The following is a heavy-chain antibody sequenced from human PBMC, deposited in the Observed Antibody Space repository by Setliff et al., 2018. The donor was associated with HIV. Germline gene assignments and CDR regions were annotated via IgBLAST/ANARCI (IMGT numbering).Heavy chain of an antibody. CDR1: GFTFNGYA. Sequence: PGGSLRLSCVGSGFTFNGYAMNWVRQAPGKGLEWVGRTRNKANGYITEYGASVQGRFTISRDNSKDSLSLQMNNLKAEDTAVYYCVRAAAGLDIWSQGIRVTVSS. CDR3: VRAAAGLDI. CDR2: TRNKANGYIT. V-gene: IGHV3-72*01. J-gene: IGHJ4*02.